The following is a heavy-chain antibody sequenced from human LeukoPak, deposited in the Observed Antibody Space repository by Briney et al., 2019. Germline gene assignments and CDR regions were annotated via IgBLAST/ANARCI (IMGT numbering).Heavy chain of an antibody. CDR1: GGCISSYY. D-gene: IGHD7-27*01. CDR2: IYYSGST. J-gene: IGHJ4*02. Sequence: SETLSLTCTVSGGCISSYYWSWIRQPPGKGLEWIGYIYYSGSTNYNPSLKSRVTISVDTSKNQFSLKLSSVTAADTAVYYCASATGDRETQFDYWGQGTLVTVSS. CDR3: ASATGDRETQFDY. V-gene: IGHV4-59*08.